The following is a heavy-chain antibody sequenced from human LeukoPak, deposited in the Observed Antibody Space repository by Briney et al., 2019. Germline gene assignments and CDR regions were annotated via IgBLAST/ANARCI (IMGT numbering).Heavy chain of an antibody. CDR1: GASISNYQ. D-gene: IGHD7-27*01. CDR2: IDSSGGT. Sequence: SETLSLTCTVSGASISNYQWSWIRQTAGKRLEWIGHIDSSGGTYYNPSLKSGVTMSVDTSKNQAFVKLTSVTAADTAVYYCLRDGHSTAWGYYSDSWGPGIPVTVS. J-gene: IGHJ4*02. V-gene: IGHV4-4*07. CDR3: LRDGHSTAWGYYSDS.